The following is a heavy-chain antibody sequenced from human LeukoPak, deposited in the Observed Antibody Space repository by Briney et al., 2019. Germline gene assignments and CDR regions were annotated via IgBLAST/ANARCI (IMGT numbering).Heavy chain of an antibody. V-gene: IGHV4-59*01. CDR1: GGSISSYY. CDR3: ASSNYDILTGRTYYYGMDV. CDR2: IYYSGST. Sequence: SQTLSLTCTVSGGSISSYYWSWIRQPAGKGLEWVGYIYYSGSTNYNPSLKSRVTISVDTSKNQFSLKLSSVTAADTAVYCCASSNYDILTGRTYYYGMDVWGKGTTVTVSS. J-gene: IGHJ6*04. D-gene: IGHD3-9*01.